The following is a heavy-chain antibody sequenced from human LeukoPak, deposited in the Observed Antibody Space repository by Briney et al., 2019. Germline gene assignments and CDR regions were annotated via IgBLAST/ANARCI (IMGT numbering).Heavy chain of an antibody. V-gene: IGHV3-23*01. D-gene: IGHD3-16*02. Sequence: GGSLRLSCAASGFTFSSYAMSRVRQAPGKGLEWVSAISGSGGSTYYADSVKGRFTISRDNSKNTLYPQMNSLRAEDTAVYYCAKGPYDYVWGSYRYPSPFDYWGQGTLVTVSS. CDR3: AKGPYDYVWGSYRYPSPFDY. CDR2: ISGSGGST. CDR1: GFTFSSYA. J-gene: IGHJ4*02.